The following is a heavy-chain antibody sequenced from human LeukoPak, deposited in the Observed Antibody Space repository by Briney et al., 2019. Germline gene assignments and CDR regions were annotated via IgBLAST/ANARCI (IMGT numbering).Heavy chain of an antibody. CDR2: IYTSGST. Sequence: PSQTLSLTCTVSGGSISSGSYYWSWIRQPAGKGLEWIGRIYTSGSTNYNPSLKSRVTISVDTSKNQFSLKLSSVTAADTAVYYCGRDRSDYYGMDVWGQGTTVTVSS. CDR1: GGSISSGSYY. V-gene: IGHV4-61*02. CDR3: GRDRSDYYGMDV. J-gene: IGHJ6*02.